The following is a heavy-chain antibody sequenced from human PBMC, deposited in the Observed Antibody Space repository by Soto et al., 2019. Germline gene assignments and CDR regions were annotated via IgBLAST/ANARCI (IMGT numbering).Heavy chain of an antibody. CDR3: ARVENPGYSSGWYMGYYYYYGMDV. CDR1: GYTFTSYG. J-gene: IGHJ6*02. CDR2: ISAYNGNT. D-gene: IGHD6-19*01. Sequence: GASVKVSCKASGYTFTSYGISWVRQAPGQGLEWMGWISAYNGNTNYAQKLQGRVTMTTDTSTSTAYMELRSLRSDDTAVYYCARVENPGYSSGWYMGYYYYYGMDVWGQGTTVTVSS. V-gene: IGHV1-18*01.